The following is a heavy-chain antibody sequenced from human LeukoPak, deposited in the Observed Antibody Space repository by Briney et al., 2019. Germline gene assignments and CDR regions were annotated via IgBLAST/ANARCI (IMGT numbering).Heavy chain of an antibody. J-gene: IGHJ4*02. CDR1: GGSISSGGYY. D-gene: IGHD3-22*01. CDR2: IYYSGST. Sequence: PSQTLSLTCTVSGGSISSGGYYWSWIRQHPGKGLEWIGYIYYSGSTYYNPSLKSRVTISVDTSKNQFSLKLSSVTAADTAVYYRASLNYYDSSGYPRVYFDYWGQGTLVTVSS. CDR3: ASLNYYDSSGYPRVYFDY. V-gene: IGHV4-31*03.